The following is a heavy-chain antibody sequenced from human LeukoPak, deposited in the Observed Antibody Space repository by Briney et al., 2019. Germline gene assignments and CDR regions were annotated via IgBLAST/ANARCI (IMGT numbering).Heavy chain of an antibody. D-gene: IGHD2-2*01. Sequence: SVTVSCKASGGTFSNYAISWVRQAPGQGLEWMGGIIPIFGTANYAQKFRGRVTITADKATSTAYMELSSLRSEDTAVYYCAGGRTDIVVVPATLRNYYFDYWGQGTLVTVSS. V-gene: IGHV1-69*06. CDR3: AGGRTDIVVVPATLRNYYFDY. CDR1: GGTFSNYA. J-gene: IGHJ4*02. CDR2: IIPIFGTA.